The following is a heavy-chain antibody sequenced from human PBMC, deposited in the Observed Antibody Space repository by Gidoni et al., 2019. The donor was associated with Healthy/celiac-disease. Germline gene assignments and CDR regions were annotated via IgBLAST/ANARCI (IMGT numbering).Heavy chain of an antibody. CDR1: GYTFTSYY. CDR3: AREGGSGSKGPSRNWFDP. CDR2: INPSGGST. J-gene: IGHJ5*02. Sequence: QVQLVQSGAEVKKPGASVKASCKASGYTFTSYYMHWVRQAPGQGLEWMGIINPSGGSTSYAQKFQGRVTMTRDTSTSTVYMELSSLRSEDTAVYYCAREGGSGSKGPSRNWFDPWGQGTLVTVSS. D-gene: IGHD3-10*01. V-gene: IGHV1-46*01.